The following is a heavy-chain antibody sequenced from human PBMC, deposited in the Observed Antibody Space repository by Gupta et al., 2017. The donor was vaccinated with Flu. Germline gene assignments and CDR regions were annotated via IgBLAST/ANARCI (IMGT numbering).Heavy chain of an antibody. D-gene: IGHD4-17*01. V-gene: IGHV3-23*01. J-gene: IGHJ5*02. CDR1: GFTFSSYA. CDR2: ISGSGGST. Sequence: EVQLLESGGGLVQPGGSLRLSCAASGFTFSSYAMRWVRPAPGKGLEWVSAISGSGGSTYYADSVKGRFTISRDNSKNTLYLQMNSLRAEDTAVYYCAKDCLTNYGDSPNWFDPWGQGTLVTVSS. CDR3: AKDCLTNYGDSPNWFDP.